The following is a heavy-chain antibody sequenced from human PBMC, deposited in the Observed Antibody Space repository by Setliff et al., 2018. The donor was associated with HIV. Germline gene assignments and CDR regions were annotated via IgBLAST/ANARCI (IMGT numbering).Heavy chain of an antibody. CDR1: GYTFTDHY. J-gene: IGHJ3*01. V-gene: IGHV1-45*02. CDR3: ARSSRANEAFDV. Sequence: VASVKVSCKASGYTFTDHYLHWVRQAPGQALEWMGWFTPFNDNTNYAQKYRGRISITRDRSMSTAYMELSSLRSEDTGMYYCARSSRANEAFDVWGQGTRVTVS. CDR2: FTPFNDNT.